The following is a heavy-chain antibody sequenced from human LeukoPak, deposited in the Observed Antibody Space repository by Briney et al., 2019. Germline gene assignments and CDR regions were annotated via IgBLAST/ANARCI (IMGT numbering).Heavy chain of an antibody. CDR1: GFTFSNYA. D-gene: IGHD3-10*01. CDR3: AKEIRPGWFGLWDY. CDR2: VSGSGDTT. J-gene: IGHJ4*02. Sequence: GASLRLYCGTAGFTFSNYAMNLVGQAQGQGLELVSAVSGSGDTTYYADSVKGRFTISRDNFNNTLFLQMNSLRAEDAALYYCAKEIRPGWFGLWDYWGQGTLVTVSS. V-gene: IGHV3-23*01.